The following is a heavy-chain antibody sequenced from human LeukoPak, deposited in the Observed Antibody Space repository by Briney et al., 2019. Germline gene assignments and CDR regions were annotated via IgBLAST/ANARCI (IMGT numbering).Heavy chain of an antibody. V-gene: IGHV1-2*04. CDR1: GHTFTGYY. D-gene: IGHD3-22*01. CDR3: ASGGSDPNYDSSGLDY. CDR2: INPNSGGT. J-gene: IGHJ4*02. Sequence: ASVKVSCKASGHTFTGYYMHWVRQAPGQGLEWMGWINPNSGGTNYAQKFQGWVTMTRDTSISTAYMELSRLRSDDTAVYYCASGGSDPNYDSSGLDYWGQGTLVTVSS.